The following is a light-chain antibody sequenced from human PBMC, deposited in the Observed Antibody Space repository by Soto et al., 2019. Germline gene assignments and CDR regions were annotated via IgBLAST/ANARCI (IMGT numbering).Light chain of an antibody. CDR2: DVR. CDR3: SSYTSISTYV. J-gene: IGLJ1*01. Sequence: QSALTQPASVSGSPGQSITISCTGTSSDVAGYNFVSWYQQHPGKAPKLMIYDVRHRPSGVSNRFSGSKSVNTASLTISGLQAEDEADYYCSSYTSISTYVFGTGTKLTVL. V-gene: IGLV2-14*01. CDR1: SSDVAGYNF.